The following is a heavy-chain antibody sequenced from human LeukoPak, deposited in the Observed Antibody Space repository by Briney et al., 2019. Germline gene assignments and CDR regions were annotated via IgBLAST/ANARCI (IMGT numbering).Heavy chain of an antibody. Sequence: SETLSLTCAVYGGSLGGYYWSWIRQPPGKGLEWIGEIYHSGSTNDNPSLKSRVTISIDTSKNQFSLKLNSVTAADTAVYYCARGTGVTHYYYYGMDVWGRGTTVTVSS. J-gene: IGHJ6*02. V-gene: IGHV4-34*01. CDR1: GGSLGGYY. D-gene: IGHD2-21*02. CDR3: ARGTGVTHYYYYGMDV. CDR2: IYHSGST.